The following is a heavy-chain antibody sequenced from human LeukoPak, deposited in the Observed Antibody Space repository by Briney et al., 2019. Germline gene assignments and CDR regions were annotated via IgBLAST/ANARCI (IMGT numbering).Heavy chain of an antibody. CDR1: GFTFSSYS. V-gene: IGHV3-21*01. D-gene: IGHD3-9*01. J-gene: IGHJ4*02. Sequence: GGSLRLSCAASGFTFSSYSMNWVRQAPGKGLEWVSSISKSSTYIFYADSVKGRFTTSRDNAKNSLSLQMNSLRAEDTAVYYCARDDGYYDILNGYPIDYWGQGTLVTVSS. CDR2: ISKSSTYI. CDR3: ARDDGYYDILNGYPIDY.